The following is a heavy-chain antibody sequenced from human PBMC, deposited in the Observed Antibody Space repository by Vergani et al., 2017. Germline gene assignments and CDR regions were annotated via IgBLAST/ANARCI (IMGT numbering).Heavy chain of an antibody. CDR2: IWYDGSNK. Sequence: QVQLVESGGGVVQPGRSLRLSCAASGFRFSSYGMNWVRQAPGKGLEWVAVIWYDGSNKYYADSVKGRFTISRDNSQNTVYLQMNSLRAEDTAVYYCARLXRIAAGLGYYYMDVWGKGTTVTVSS. V-gene: IGHV3-33*01. J-gene: IGHJ6*03. CDR3: ARLXRIAAGLGYYYMDV. D-gene: IGHD6-13*01. CDR1: GFRFSSYG.